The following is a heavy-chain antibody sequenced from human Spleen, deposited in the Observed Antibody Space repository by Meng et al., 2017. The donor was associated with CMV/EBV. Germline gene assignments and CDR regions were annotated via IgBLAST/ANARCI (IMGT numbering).Heavy chain of an antibody. CDR3: ARNGVSGDPYGFFDV. CDR2: VHHSGTT. Sequence: SGYSFSSSLWWGWIRQPPGKGLEWIGYVHHSGTTYYNPSLKSRLTMSVQVSKSQISLKLTSVTAVDTAVYYCARNGVSGDPYGFFDVWGRGTLVTVSS. J-gene: IGHJ2*01. V-gene: IGHV4-28*01. CDR1: GYSFSSSLW. D-gene: IGHD4-17*01.